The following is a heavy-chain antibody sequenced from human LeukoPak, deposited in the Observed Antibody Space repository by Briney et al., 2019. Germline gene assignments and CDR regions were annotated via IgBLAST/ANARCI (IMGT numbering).Heavy chain of an antibody. CDR1: GFTFSSYE. V-gene: IGHV3-48*03. J-gene: IGHJ4*02. CDR3: AREVTGYCTNGVCYKGAFDY. CDR2: ISSSGSTI. D-gene: IGHD2-8*01. Sequence: PGGSLRLSCAVSGFTFSSYEMNWVRQAPGKGLEWVSYISSSGSTIYYADSVKGRFTISRDNAKNSLYLLMNSLRAEDTAVYYCAREVTGYCTNGVCYKGAFDYWGQGTLVTVSS.